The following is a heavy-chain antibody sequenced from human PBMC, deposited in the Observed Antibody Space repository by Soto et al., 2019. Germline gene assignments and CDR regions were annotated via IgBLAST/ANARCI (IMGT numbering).Heavy chain of an antibody. D-gene: IGHD2-21*01. CDR3: ARQATTGDTDLWFGP. CDR2: IFYSGST. Sequence: QLQLLESGPGLVKASETLSLTCSVSGGSISTSRSYWAWIRQPPGKGLEWLANIFYSGSTFYNPSLASRVSVSVDTAKNEFSLKLRSVAAADTAVYYCARQATTGDTDLWFGPWGQGTLVTVSS. V-gene: IGHV4-39*01. J-gene: IGHJ5*02. CDR1: GGSISTSRSY.